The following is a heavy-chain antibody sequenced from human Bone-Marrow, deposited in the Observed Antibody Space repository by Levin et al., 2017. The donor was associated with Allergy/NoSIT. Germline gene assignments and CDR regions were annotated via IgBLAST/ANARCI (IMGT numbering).Heavy chain of an antibody. J-gene: IGHJ4*02. V-gene: IGHV3-9*01. D-gene: IGHD6-19*01. CDR1: GFKFDDYA. Sequence: SLKISCAASGFKFDDYAMYWVRQAPGKGLEWVSGIRWNSVNIGYADSVRGRFTISRDNAKNSLYLQMNSLRPEDTALYYCVKDWGTGWYAYFDSWGQGTQVSVSS. CDR3: VKDWGTGWYAYFDS. CDR2: IRWNSVNI.